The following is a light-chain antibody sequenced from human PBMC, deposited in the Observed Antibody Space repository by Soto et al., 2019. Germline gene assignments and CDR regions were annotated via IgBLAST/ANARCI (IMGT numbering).Light chain of an antibody. CDR1: QNIRTD. J-gene: IGKJ2*01. CDR2: SAS. Sequence: EIVITQSPAALSVSPGERATLSCRASQNIRTDLAWYQQKPGQAPRLLIYSASTRATGVPARFSGSGSGTEFTITIGSLQSEDFAVYYCQQYYHWPPFTFGQGTNLQI. CDR3: QQYYHWPPFT. V-gene: IGKV3-15*01.